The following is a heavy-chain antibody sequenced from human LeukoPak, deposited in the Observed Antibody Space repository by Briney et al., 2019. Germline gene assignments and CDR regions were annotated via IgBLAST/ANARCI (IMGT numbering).Heavy chain of an antibody. J-gene: IGHJ6*03. CDR2: MNPNSGNT. CDR1: GYTFTSYD. V-gene: IGHV1-8*01. Sequence: ASVKVSCKASGYTFTSYDINWVRQATGQGLEWMGWMNPNSGNTGYAQKFQGRVTMTRNTSISTAYMELSSLRSEDTAVYYCARGQRDGYATDDQYYYYYYYMDVWGKGTTVTVSS. CDR3: ARGQRDGYATDDQYYYYYYYMDV. D-gene: IGHD2-2*01.